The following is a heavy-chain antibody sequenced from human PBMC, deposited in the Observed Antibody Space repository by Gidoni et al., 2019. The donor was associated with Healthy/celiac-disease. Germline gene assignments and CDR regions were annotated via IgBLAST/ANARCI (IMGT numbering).Heavy chain of an antibody. V-gene: IGHV4-59*01. Sequence: QVQLQESGPGLVKPSETLSLTCTVSGGSISSYYWSWIRQPPGKGLEWIGYIYYSGSTNYNPSLKSRVTISVDTSKNQFSLKLSSVTAADTAVYYCARDALYSSGFDYWGQGTLVTVSS. CDR2: IYYSGST. J-gene: IGHJ4*02. CDR3: ARDALYSSGFDY. D-gene: IGHD6-19*01. CDR1: GGSISSYY.